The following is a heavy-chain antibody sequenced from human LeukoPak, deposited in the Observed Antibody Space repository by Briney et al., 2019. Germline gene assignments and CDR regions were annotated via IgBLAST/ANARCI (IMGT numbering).Heavy chain of an antibody. CDR1: GVSISSHY. CDR3: ARESPTYYDFWSGYYSHDAFDI. D-gene: IGHD3-3*01. CDR2: IYYSGTT. V-gene: IGHV4-59*11. J-gene: IGHJ3*02. Sequence: ETLSLTCTVDGVSISSHYWSWVRQPPGKGMEWLGYIYYSGTTNYTPSLKSRVTISVDPSKHQFSLKLSSVTAADTAVYYCARESPTYYDFWSGYYSHDAFDIWGQGTMVTVSS.